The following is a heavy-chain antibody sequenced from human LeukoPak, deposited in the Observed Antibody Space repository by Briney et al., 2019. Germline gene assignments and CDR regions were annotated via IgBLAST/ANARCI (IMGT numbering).Heavy chain of an antibody. V-gene: IGHV3-23*01. D-gene: IGHD3-16*01. CDR1: GFTFSSYA. J-gene: IGHJ6*02. CDR2: ISGSGGST. Sequence: PGGSLRLSCAASGFTFSSYAMSWVRQAPGKGLEWVSAISGSGGSTYYADSVKGRFTISRDNSKNTLTLQMDSLRAEDTAKYYCAKGNSLYFYYGMDVWGQGTTVTVSS. CDR3: AKGNSLYFYYGMDV.